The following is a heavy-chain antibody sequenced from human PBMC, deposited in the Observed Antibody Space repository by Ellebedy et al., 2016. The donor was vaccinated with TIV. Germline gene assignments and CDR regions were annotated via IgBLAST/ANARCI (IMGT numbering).Heavy chain of an antibody. V-gene: IGHV1-69*13. CDR2: IIPIFGIP. CDR1: GGTFSSFA. D-gene: IGHD2-2*01. Sequence: AASVKVSCKASGGTFSSFAISWPRQARGQGLEWMGGIIPIFGIPNYAQKFQGRVTITADASTTTAYMELTGLRSDDTAVYYCASARYCSSPTCPNAYGMDVWGQGTTVTVSS. CDR3: ASARYCSSPTCPNAYGMDV. J-gene: IGHJ6*02.